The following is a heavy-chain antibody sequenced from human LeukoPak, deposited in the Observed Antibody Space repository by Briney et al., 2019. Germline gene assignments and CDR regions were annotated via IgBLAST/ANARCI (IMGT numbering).Heavy chain of an antibody. CDR2: IYNGGTT. V-gene: IGHV4-4*09. CDR3: ARGVTMIVVVIHDWYFDL. D-gene: IGHD3-22*01. Sequence: SETLSLTCTVSGVSINADFWTWIRQPPGEGLEWIGHIYNGGTTNYNPSLKSRVTISLDTSKNQFSLKLTSVTAADTAVYYCARGVTMIVVVIHDWYFDLWGRGTLVTVSS. CDR1: GVSINADF. J-gene: IGHJ2*01.